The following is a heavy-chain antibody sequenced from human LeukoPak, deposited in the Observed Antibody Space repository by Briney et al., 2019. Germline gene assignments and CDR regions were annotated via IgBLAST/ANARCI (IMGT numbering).Heavy chain of an antibody. D-gene: IGHD3-9*01. CDR2: IEGDGNRI. J-gene: IGHJ4*02. V-gene: IGHV3-74*01. Sequence: GGSLRLSCAASGFTLSAYWMHWVRQAPGKGLMWVSRIEGDGNRITYADSVKGRFTISRDNSKNTLYLQMNSLRAEDTAVYYCARSYYDVLTGYGEVDFWGQGTLVTVSS. CDR3: ARSYYDVLTGYGEVDF. CDR1: GFTLSAYW.